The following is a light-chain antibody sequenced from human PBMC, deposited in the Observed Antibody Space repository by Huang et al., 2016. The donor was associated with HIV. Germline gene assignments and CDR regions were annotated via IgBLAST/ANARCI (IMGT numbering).Light chain of an antibody. CDR1: QGITNY. J-gene: IGKJ4*01. CDR3: QQFNSYPFI. CDR2: AAS. Sequence: IQLTQSPSSVSAFVGDRVAITCRASQGITNYVAWYQQKPGKAPKLRMYAASTLERGVPSRFSGSGSGTDFTLAISSLQPEDSATYYCQQFNSYPFIFGGGTKVEIK. V-gene: IGKV1-9*01.